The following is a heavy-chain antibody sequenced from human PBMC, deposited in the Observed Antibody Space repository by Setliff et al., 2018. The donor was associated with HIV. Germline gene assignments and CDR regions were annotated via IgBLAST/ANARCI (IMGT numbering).Heavy chain of an antibody. CDR2: ISHTGNI. V-gene: IGHV4-34*01. J-gene: IGHJ4*02. CDR1: GGSLRGYY. Sequence: SETLSLTCAVYGGSLRGYYWSWVRQSPLKGLEWIGKISHTGNINYNTALSNRVTVSVDTSKNQFSLKSTSVTAADTAVYFCARLHLRVPPSIFDYWSPGTMVTVSS. D-gene: IGHD2-2*01. CDR3: ARLHLRVPPSIFDY.